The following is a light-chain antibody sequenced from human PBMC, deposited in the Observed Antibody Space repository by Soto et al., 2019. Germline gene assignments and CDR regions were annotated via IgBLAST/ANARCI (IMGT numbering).Light chain of an antibody. V-gene: IGKV4-1*01. J-gene: IGKJ1*01. CDR3: QQYYSTPRT. Sequence: DIVMTQSPHSLAVSVGEQAPINCKSSQSVLDSSNNKDYLTGYQQKTGQPPKLLIYWGSTREFGVPDRFSGSGSGTDFTLTISSLQAEDVAVYYCQQYYSTPRTFGHGTKVDIK. CDR2: WGS. CDR1: QSVLDSSNNKDY.